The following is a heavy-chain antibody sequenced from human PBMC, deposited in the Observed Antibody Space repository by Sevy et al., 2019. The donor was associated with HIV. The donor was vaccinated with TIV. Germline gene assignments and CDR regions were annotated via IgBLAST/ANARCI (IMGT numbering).Heavy chain of an antibody. Sequence: GGSLRLSCAASGFTFSSYWMHWVRQAPGKGLVWVSRINSDGSSTSYADSVKGRFTIYRDNAKNTLYLQMNSLRGEDTAVYYCARDGRGAQAACTSGMDVWGQGTTVTVSS. CDR2: INSDGSST. J-gene: IGHJ6*02. V-gene: IGHV3-74*01. CDR3: ARDGRGAQAACTSGMDV. D-gene: IGHD6-13*01. CDR1: GFTFSSYW.